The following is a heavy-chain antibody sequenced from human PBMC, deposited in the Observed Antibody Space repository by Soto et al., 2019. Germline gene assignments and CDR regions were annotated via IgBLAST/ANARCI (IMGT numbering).Heavy chain of an antibody. CDR1: GFTFSSYS. V-gene: IGHV3-48*02. Sequence: PGGSLRLSCAASGFTFSSYSMNWVRQAPGKGLEWVSYISSSSSTIYYADSVKGRFTISRDNAKNSLYLQMNSPRDEDTAVYYCARDRGSGRYRYYYYRLEDWGQGTPVTDPS. D-gene: IGHD3-10*01. J-gene: IGHJ6*02. CDR3: ARDRGSGRYRYYYYRLED. CDR2: ISSSSSTI.